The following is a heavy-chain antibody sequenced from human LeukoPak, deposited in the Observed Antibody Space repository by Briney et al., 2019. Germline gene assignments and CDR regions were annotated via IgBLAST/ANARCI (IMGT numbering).Heavy chain of an antibody. D-gene: IGHD3-10*01. J-gene: IGHJ6*03. CDR3: ASGRLTMVRGVIGPFPYYYMDV. Sequence: ASVKVSCKASGYTFTDYFMNWVRQAPGQGLEWMGWINPNSGGTNYAQKFQGRVTMTRDTSISTAYMELSRLRSDDTAVYYCASGRLTMVRGVIGPFPYYYMDVWGKGTTVTISS. CDR1: GYTFTDYF. CDR2: INPNSGGT. V-gene: IGHV1-2*02.